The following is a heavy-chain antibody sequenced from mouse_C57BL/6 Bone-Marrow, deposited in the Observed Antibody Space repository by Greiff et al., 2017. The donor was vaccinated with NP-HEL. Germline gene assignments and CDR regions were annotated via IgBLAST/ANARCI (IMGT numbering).Heavy chain of an antibody. CDR3: ARGDYYGYYFDY. J-gene: IGHJ2*01. CDR2: ISYDGSN. Sequence: EVKLQESGPGLVKPSQSLSLTCSVTGYSITSCYYWNWIRQFPGNKLEWMGYISYDGSNNYNPSLKNRISITRDTSKNQFFLKLNSVTTEDTATYYCARGDYYGYYFDYWGQGTTLTVSS. CDR1: GYSITSCYY. D-gene: IGHD1-1*01. V-gene: IGHV3-6*01.